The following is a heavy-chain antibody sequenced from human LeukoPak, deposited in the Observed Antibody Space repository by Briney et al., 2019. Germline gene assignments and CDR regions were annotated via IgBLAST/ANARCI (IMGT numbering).Heavy chain of an antibody. Sequence: PGRSLRLSCVASGFTFSNAGMHWVRQAPGKGLEWVAVISYDGSNKYYADSVKGRFTISRDNSKNTLYLQMNSLRAEDTAVYYCARGPDIAVAGPRAFDYWGQGTLVTVSS. J-gene: IGHJ4*02. CDR1: GFTFSNAG. D-gene: IGHD6-19*01. V-gene: IGHV3-30*19. CDR2: ISYDGSNK. CDR3: ARGPDIAVAGPRAFDY.